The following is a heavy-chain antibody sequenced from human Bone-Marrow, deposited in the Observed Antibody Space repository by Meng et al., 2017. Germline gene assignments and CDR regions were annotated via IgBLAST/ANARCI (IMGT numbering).Heavy chain of an antibody. J-gene: IGHJ2*01. CDR1: GFTFDDYA. D-gene: IGHD6-13*01. CDR2: ISWNSGSI. V-gene: IGHV3-9*01. Sequence: SCAASGFTFDDYAMHWVRQAPGKGLEWVSGISWNSGSIGYADSVKGRFTISRDNAKNSLYLQMNSLRAEDTALYYCAKDSITAAAGTGWYFDLWGRGTLVTVSS. CDR3: AKDSITAAAGTGWYFDL.